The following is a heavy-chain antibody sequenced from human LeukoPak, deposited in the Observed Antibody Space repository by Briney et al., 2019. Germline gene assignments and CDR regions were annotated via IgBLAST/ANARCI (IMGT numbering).Heavy chain of an antibody. D-gene: IGHD3-3*01. CDR3: ATPYVLRFLEWLTENYYMDV. J-gene: IGHJ6*03. CDR2: IKQDGTEK. CDR1: GFTFTTYW. Sequence: GGSLRLSCAASGFTFTTYWMSWVRQAPGKGLEWVANIKQDGTEKYYVDSVKGRFTISRDNAKNSLYLQMNSLRAEDTAVYYCATPYVLRFLEWLTENYYMDVWGKGTTVTVSS. V-gene: IGHV3-7*03.